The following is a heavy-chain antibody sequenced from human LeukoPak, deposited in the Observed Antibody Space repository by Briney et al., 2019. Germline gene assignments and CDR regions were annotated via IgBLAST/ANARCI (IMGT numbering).Heavy chain of an antibody. J-gene: IGHJ4*02. CDR3: ARSLHSSGWLYYFDY. CDR2: IYYGGST. V-gene: IGHV4-39*01. D-gene: IGHD6-19*01. CDR1: GGSVNTNNFY. Sequence: SETLSLTCTVSGGSVNTNNFYWGWLRQPPGKGLEYIGSIYYGGSTYYNPSLKSRVAISVDTSSNQFSLKQSSVTAADTAVYYCARSLHSSGWLYYFDYWGQGTLVTVSS.